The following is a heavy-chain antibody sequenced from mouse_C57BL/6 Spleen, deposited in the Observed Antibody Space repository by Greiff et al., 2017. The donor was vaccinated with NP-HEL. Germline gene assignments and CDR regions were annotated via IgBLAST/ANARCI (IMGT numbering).Heavy chain of an antibody. Sequence: VQLQQPGAELVRPGTSVKLSCKASGYTFTSYWMHWVKQRPGQGLEWIGVIDPSDSYTNYNQKFKGKATLTVDTSSSTAYMQLSSLTSEDSAGYYCARVNGSSYIDYWGQGTTLTVSS. CDR2: IDPSDSYT. D-gene: IGHD1-1*01. CDR3: ARVNGSSYIDY. CDR1: GYTFTSYW. J-gene: IGHJ2*01. V-gene: IGHV1-59*01.